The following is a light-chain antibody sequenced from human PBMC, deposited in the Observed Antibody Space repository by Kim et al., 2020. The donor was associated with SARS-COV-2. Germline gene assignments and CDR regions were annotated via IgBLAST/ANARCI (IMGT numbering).Light chain of an antibody. CDR2: YDS. CDR1: KIGSKS. CDR3: QAWDSSSAHRV. J-gene: IGLJ3*02. V-gene: IGLV3-21*01. Sequence: SYELTQPPSVSVAPGKTARITCGGNKIGSKSVHWYQQKPGQAPVLVIYYDSDRPSGIPERFSGSNSGNTATLTISRVEAGDEADYYCQAWDSSSAHRVFG.